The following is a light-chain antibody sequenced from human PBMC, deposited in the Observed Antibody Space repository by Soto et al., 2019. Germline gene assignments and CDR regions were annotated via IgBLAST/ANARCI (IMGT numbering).Light chain of an antibody. CDR1: SSDVGGYNY. V-gene: IGLV2-14*01. CDR3: SSYTSSSTVV. CDR2: EVS. Sequence: QSALTQPASVSGSPGQSITISCTGTSSDVGGYNYVSWYQQHPGKAPKLMIYEVSNRPSGVSHRFSGSKSGNTASLTIARLQAEDEDDYYCSSYTSSSTVVFGGGTKLTVL. J-gene: IGLJ2*01.